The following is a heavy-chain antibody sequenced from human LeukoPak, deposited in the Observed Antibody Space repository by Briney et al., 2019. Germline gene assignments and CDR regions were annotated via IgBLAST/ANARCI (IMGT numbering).Heavy chain of an antibody. CDR3: AREYSSTWYRGLAEYFQH. V-gene: IGHV3-7*01. J-gene: IGHJ1*01. CDR2: IKQDGSEK. Sequence: GTLSLTCAVSGGSISSSNWWSWVRQPPGKGLEWVANIKQDGSEKYYVDSVKGRFTISRDNAKNSLYLQMNSPRAEDTAVYYCAREYSSTWYRGLAEYFQHWGQGTQVTVSS. CDR1: GGSISSSNW. D-gene: IGHD6-13*01.